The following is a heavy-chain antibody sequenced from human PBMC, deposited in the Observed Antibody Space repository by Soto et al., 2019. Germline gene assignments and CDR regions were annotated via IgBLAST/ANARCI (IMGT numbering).Heavy chain of an antibody. Sequence: EEQVLESGGDLVQPGGSLRLSCAASGFTFSTFAMSWVRQAPGRGLEWVSAIGGSGTTIHYADSVKGRFTISRDNSKNTVVVQMNSLRPADTGVYYCTRLSGFNWYYYFKRWGQGTLVTVSS. V-gene: IGHV3-23*01. CDR3: TRLSGFNWYYYFKR. J-gene: IGHJ4*02. CDR2: IGGSGTTI. D-gene: IGHD1-7*01. CDR1: GFTFSTFA.